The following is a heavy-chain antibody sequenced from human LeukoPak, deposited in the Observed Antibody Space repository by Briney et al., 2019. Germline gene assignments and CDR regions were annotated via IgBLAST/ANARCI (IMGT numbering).Heavy chain of an antibody. V-gene: IGHV1-3*03. CDR2: INAGNGNT. J-gene: IGHJ3*02. D-gene: IGHD4-11*01. CDR1: GYTFTSYY. CDR3: ARYDYNDYDAFDI. Sequence: EASVKVSCKASGYTFTSYYMHWVRQAPGQRLEWMGWINAGNGNTKYSQEFQGRVNITRDTSASTAYMELSSLRSEDMAVYYCARYDYNDYDAFDIWGQGTMVTVSS.